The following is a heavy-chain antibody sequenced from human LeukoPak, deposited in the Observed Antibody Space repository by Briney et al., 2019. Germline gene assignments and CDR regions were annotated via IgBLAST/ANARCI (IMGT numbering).Heavy chain of an antibody. D-gene: IGHD3-22*01. CDR2: IYTSGST. Sequence: SETLSLTCTVSGGSISSYYWSWIRQPAGKGLEWIGRIYTSGSTNYNPSLKSRVTMSVDTSKNQFSLKLSSVTAADTAVYYCARGDYHDSSGYPLNFDYWGQGTLVTVSS. CDR3: ARGDYHDSSGYPLNFDY. CDR1: GGSISSYY. J-gene: IGHJ4*02. V-gene: IGHV4-4*07.